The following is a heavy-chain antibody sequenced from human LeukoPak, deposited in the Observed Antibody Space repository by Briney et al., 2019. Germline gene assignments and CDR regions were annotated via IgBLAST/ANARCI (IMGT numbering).Heavy chain of an antibody. CDR3: ATFTLHIMVVVAAIGPGDF. Sequence: TSETLSLTCTVSGGSISSSSYYWGWIRQPPGKGLEWIGTIYYTGSTYYNPSLKSRVTISVDTSKNQFSLKLSSLTAADTAVYYCATFTLHIMVVVAAIGPGDFWGQGTLVTVSS. CDR1: GGSISSSSYY. D-gene: IGHD2-15*01. J-gene: IGHJ4*02. V-gene: IGHV4-39*07. CDR2: IYYTGST.